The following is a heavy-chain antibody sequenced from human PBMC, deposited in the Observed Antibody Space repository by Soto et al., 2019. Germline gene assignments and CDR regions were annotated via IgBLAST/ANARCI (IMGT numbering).Heavy chain of an antibody. CDR3: ARSAHGAYIFYMDV. CDR1: GASISGSDYY. D-gene: IGHD3-10*01. J-gene: IGHJ6*03. V-gene: IGHV4-39*01. CDR2: FYYSGNT. Sequence: SETLSLTCSVSGASISGSDYYWGWIRQPPGKGLEWIGSFYYSGNTFLNPSLRSRVTVSADASQNQSSLTMSAVTAADTAVYYCARSAHGAYIFYMDVWGKGTTVTVS.